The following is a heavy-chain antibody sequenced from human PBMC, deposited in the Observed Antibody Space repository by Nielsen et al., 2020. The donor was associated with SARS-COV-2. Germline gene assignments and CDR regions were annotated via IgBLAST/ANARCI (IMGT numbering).Heavy chain of an antibody. CDR1: GFTFSSYA. V-gene: IGHV3-23*01. CDR2: ISGSGGST. Sequence: GESLKISCAASGFTFSSYAMSWVRQAPGKGLEWVSGISGSGGSTYYADSVKGRFTISRDNAKNSLFLQMNSLRAEDTAVYYCAREFYGYSSPTFDLWGQGTVVTVSS. D-gene: IGHD6-13*01. J-gene: IGHJ4*02. CDR3: AREFYGYSSPTFDL.